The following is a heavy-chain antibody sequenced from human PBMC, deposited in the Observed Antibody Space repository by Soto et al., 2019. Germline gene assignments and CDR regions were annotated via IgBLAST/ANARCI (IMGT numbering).Heavy chain of an antibody. V-gene: IGHV4-59*08. CDR2: IYYSGST. D-gene: IGHD3-9*01. CDR3: AKYDFLIVYYNEAFDI. Sequence: PSETLSLTCTVSGGSISSYYWSWIRQPPGKGPEWIGYIYYSGSTNYNPSLKSRVTISVDTSKNQFSLKLSSVTAADTAVYYCAKYDFLIVYYNEAFDIWGQGTMVT. CDR1: GGSISSYY. J-gene: IGHJ3*02.